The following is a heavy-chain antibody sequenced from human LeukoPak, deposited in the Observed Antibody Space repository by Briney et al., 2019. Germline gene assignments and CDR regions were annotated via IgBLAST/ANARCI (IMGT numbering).Heavy chain of an antibody. D-gene: IGHD3-16*01. CDR1: GFTFTNAW. J-gene: IGHJ3*02. CDR3: TTGATYSPGAFDI. V-gene: IGHV3-15*01. Sequence: GGSLRLSCAASGFTFTNAWMSWVRQAPGKGLDWVGRIKSKTSGGTTDYAAPVKGRFTISRDDSQNTLFLQMNSLKTEDTAVYYCTTGATYSPGAFDIWGQGTMVTVSS. CDR2: IKSKTSGGTT.